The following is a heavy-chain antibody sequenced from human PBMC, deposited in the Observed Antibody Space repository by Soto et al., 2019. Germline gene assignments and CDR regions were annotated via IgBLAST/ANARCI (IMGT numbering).Heavy chain of an antibody. Sequence: GGSLRLSCAASGFTFSGYSMNWVRQAPGKGLEWVSYISSLSSPRYYAESVEGRFIISRDNAKNSLYLQMNSLRDEDTAVYFCAREDILGARSFDYWGQGALVTVSS. CDR2: ISSLSSPR. CDR3: AREDILGARSFDY. J-gene: IGHJ4*02. V-gene: IGHV3-48*02. D-gene: IGHD1-26*01. CDR1: GFTFSGYS.